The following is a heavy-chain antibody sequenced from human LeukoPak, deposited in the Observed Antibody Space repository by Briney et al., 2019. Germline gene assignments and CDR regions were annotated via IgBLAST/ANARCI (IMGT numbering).Heavy chain of an antibody. Sequence: GGSLRLSCAASGFTFSSYEMNWVRQAPGKGLEWVSYISSSGSTIYYADSVKGRFTISRDNAKNSLYLQMNSLRGEDTAVYYCVTIHGDTAMDYFDYWGQGTLVTVSS. CDR3: VTIHGDTAMDYFDY. CDR1: GFTFSSYE. D-gene: IGHD5-18*01. CDR2: ISSSGSTI. V-gene: IGHV3-48*03. J-gene: IGHJ4*02.